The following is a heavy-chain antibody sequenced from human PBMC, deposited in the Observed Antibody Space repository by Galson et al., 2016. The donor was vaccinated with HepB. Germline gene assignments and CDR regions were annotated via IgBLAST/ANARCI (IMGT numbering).Heavy chain of an antibody. Sequence: SVKVSCKASGYTFTLYGISWVRQAPGQGLEWMGWISAYSGNPNYAQTFQGRVTMTTDTSTSTAYMEVRSLRSDDTAVYYCARTMEVVVVPAARQDFDYWGQGTLVTVSS. V-gene: IGHV1-18*01. CDR2: ISAYSGNP. J-gene: IGHJ4*02. CDR3: ARTMEVVVVPAARQDFDY. D-gene: IGHD2-2*01. CDR1: GYTFTLYG.